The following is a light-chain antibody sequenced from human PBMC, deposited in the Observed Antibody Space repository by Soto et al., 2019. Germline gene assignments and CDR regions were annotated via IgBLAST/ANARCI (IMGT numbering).Light chain of an antibody. CDR3: QQYNGYSGT. V-gene: IGKV1-5*01. Sequence: MTQSPDSLAVSLGERATINCKSSQSVLFTPNNKNFLTWYQQKPGKAPKLLIYDASSLESGVPSRFSGSGSGTEFTLTISSLQPDDFATYYCQQYNGYSGTFGQGTKVDI. J-gene: IGKJ1*01. CDR2: DAS. CDR1: QSVLFTPNNKNF.